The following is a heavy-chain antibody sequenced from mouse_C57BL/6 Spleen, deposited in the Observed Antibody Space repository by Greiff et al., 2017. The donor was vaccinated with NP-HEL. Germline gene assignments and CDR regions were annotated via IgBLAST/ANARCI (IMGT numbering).Heavy chain of an antibody. CDR2: ISSGSSTI. CDR3: AKGDIPLYYYAMDY. CDR1: GFTFSDYG. J-gene: IGHJ4*01. V-gene: IGHV5-17*01. Sequence: EVQLQESGGGLVKPGGSLKLSCAASGFTFSDYGMHWVRQAPEKGLEWVAYISSGSSTIYYADTVKGRFTISRDNAKNTLFLQMTSLRSEDTAMYYCAKGDIPLYYYAMDYWGQGTSVTVSS. D-gene: IGHD6-5*01.